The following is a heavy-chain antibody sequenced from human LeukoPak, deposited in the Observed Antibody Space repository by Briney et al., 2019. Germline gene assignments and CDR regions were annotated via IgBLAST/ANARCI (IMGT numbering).Heavy chain of an antibody. V-gene: IGHV4-59*01. CDR2: IYYGGST. J-gene: IGHJ6*03. CDR3: ASFAYYYYYMDV. CDR1: GGSISSYY. Sequence: PSETLSLTCTVSGGSISSYYWSWIRQPPGKGLEWIGYIYYGGSTNYNPSLKSRVTISVDTSKNQFSLKLSSVTAADTAVYYCASFAYYYYYMDVWGKGTTVTVSS.